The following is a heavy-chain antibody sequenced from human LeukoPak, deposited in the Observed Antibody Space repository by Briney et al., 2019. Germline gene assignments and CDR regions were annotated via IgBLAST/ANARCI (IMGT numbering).Heavy chain of an antibody. Sequence: PGGSLRLSCAASGFTFDDYAMHWVRQAPGKGLEWVSLITVDGGSTYYADSVKGRFTISRDNSKSALYLQVNSLRTEDTALYYCAKDIRPGDNWADGFHLWGLGTTVTVSS. D-gene: IGHD1-20*01. J-gene: IGHJ3*01. CDR1: GFTFDDYA. V-gene: IGHV3-43*02. CDR3: AKDIRPGDNWADGFHL. CDR2: ITVDGGST.